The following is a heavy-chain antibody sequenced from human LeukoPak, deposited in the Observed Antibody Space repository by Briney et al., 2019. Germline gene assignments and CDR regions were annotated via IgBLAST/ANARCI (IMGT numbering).Heavy chain of an antibody. J-gene: IGHJ4*02. CDR2: ISYDGSNK. V-gene: IGHV3-30*18. Sequence: PGRSLRLSCAASGFTFSNYGMHWVRQAPGKGLEWVSVISYDGSNKYYADSVKGRFTISRDNSKNTLYLRMNSLRAEDTAMYYCAKNSGSTALWGQGTLVTVSS. CDR1: GFTFSNYG. CDR3: AKNSGSTAL. D-gene: IGHD2-21*02.